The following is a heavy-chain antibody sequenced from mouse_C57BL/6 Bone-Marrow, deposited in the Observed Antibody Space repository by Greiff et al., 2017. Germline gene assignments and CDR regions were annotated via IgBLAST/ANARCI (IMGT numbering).Heavy chain of an antibody. CDR3: ARGNYGSRRGYYAMDY. J-gene: IGHJ4*01. Sequence: VQLQQSGPELAKPGASVKIPCKASGYTFTDYNMDWVKQSHGKSLEWIGDINPNNGGTIYTQKIKGKATLTVDKSSSTAYMELRSLTSEDTAVYYCARGNYGSRRGYYAMDYWGQGPSVTVSS. CDR2: INPNNGGT. D-gene: IGHD1-1*01. V-gene: IGHV1-18*01. CDR1: GYTFTDYN.